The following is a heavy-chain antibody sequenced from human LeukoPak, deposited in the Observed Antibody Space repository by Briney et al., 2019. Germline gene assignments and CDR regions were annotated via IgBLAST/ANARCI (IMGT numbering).Heavy chain of an antibody. V-gene: IGHV1-69*05. D-gene: IGHD2-2*02. CDR3: ARGGAIGGYYMDV. CDR1: GGTFSSYA. Sequence: SVKVSCKASGGTFSSYAISWVGKAPGQGLDWMEGIIPIFGTANDAQKSKGRVTITTDESTSTAYMELSSLRSEDTAVYYCARGGAIGGYYMDVWGKGTTVTVSS. CDR2: IIPIFGTA. J-gene: IGHJ6*03.